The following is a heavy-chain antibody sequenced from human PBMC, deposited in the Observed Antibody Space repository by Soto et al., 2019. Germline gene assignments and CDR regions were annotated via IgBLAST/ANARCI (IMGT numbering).Heavy chain of an antibody. D-gene: IGHD3-16*01. CDR2: ISGSGGRS. CDR3: AKAYFVWSSEQPYYFDY. J-gene: IGHJ4*02. CDR1: GFTFSNYA. V-gene: IGHV3-23*01. Sequence: EVQLLDSGGGLVQPGGSLRLSCAASGFTFSNYAMTWVRQGPGKGLEWVSGISGSGGRSYYADSVKGRFTISRDNSKSTLYLQMNSVRAADTAVYYCAKAYFVWSSEQPYYFDYWGQGTLVTVSS.